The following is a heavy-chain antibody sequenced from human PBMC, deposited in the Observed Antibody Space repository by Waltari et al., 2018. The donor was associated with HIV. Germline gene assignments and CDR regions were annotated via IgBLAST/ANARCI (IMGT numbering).Heavy chain of an antibody. CDR1: GASIIRSHYY. CDR2: FYYSGTT. CDR3: ARHGRDFCTGRHLWFDP. D-gene: IGHD2-8*02. J-gene: IGHJ5*02. Sequence: QLQLKESGPGLVKHSETLSLTCTVSGASIIRSHYYWGWIRQPPGKGLEWVGSFYYSGTTYYNPSLKSRVTISKDTSENQFSLKLSSVTAADTAEYYCARHGRDFCTGRHLWFDPWGQGTLVTVSS. V-gene: IGHV4-39*01.